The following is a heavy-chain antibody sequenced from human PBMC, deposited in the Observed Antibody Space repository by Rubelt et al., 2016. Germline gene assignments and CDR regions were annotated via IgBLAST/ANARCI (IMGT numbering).Heavy chain of an antibody. V-gene: IGHV3-74*01. CDR2: FNNDGISK. CDR1: GFTFNNYW. J-gene: IGHJ4*02. Sequence: EVQLVESGGGLVQPGGSLRLSCAASGFTFNNYWMHWVRQAPGKGLVWVSHFNNDGISKSYADSVKGRFTISRDNAKNTLYLQMNRLRAEDTAVYYCTRSMATAQWGQGTLVTVSS. D-gene: IGHD5-24*01. CDR3: TRSMATAQ.